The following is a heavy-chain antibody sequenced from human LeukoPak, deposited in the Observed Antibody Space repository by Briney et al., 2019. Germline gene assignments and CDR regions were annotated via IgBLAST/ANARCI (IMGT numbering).Heavy chain of an antibody. CDR1: GYTFNTYY. D-gene: IGHD1-26*01. J-gene: IGHJ4*02. V-gene: IGHV1-46*02. CDR2: INPSDGWT. Sequence: ASVKVSCKASGYTFNTYYIHWVRQAPGQGLEWLAIINPSDGWTNYAQKFKGRVAVTGDTSTSTVYMELSRLRSDDTAVYYWARDDTIAEGIGFEYWGRGTLVTVSP. CDR3: ARDDTIAEGIGFEY.